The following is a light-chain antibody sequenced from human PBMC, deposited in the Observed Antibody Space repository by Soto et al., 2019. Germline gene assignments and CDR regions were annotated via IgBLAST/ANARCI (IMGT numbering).Light chain of an antibody. CDR2: GAS. J-gene: IGKJ5*01. V-gene: IGKV3-15*01. CDR3: QQYNNWPPIT. Sequence: IVMTHSPATLSLSQVERATLSCRSGESFSSKLVWYQQKPGQAPRLLXYGASSRATGIPARFSGSGSGTEFTLTISSLQSEDFAVYYCQQYNNWPPITFGQGTRLEIK. CDR1: ESFSSK.